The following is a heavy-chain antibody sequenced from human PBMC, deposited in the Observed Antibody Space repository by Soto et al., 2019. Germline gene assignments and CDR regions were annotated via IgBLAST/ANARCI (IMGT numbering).Heavy chain of an antibody. D-gene: IGHD5-18*01. CDR2: INPNGGIT. CDR1: GYTFTHYY. V-gene: IGHV1-46*01. CDR3: ATTVNSAMAFDY. J-gene: IGHJ4*02. Sequence: QVKLMQSGAEVKKPGASVRVSCKASGYTFTHYYIHWVRQAPGQGLEWMGIINPNGGITTYAQKFRAGFTMTRDTSTSTVYLELSSLRSEVSAVYYCATTVNSAMAFDYWGQGTLVAVSS.